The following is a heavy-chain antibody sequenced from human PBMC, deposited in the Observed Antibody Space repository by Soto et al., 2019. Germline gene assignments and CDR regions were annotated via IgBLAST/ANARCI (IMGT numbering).Heavy chain of an antibody. J-gene: IGHJ4*02. D-gene: IGHD2-2*01. V-gene: IGHV5-10-1*01. Sequence: GESLKISCKGSGYSFTSYWISWVRQMPGKGLEWMGRIDPSDSYTNYSPSFQGHVTISADKSISTAYLQWSSLKASDTAMYYCARLKYCSSTSCYGPFVDYWGQGTLVTVSS. CDR2: IDPSDSYT. CDR3: ARLKYCSSTSCYGPFVDY. CDR1: GYSFTSYW.